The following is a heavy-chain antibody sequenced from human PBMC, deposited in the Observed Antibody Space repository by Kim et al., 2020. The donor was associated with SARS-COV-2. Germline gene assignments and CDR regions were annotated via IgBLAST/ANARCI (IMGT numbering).Heavy chain of an antibody. Sequence: SRVTISVDTSKNQFSLKLSSVTAADTAVYYCARSRYYYDSSGYLAEYFQHWGQGTLVTVSS. J-gene: IGHJ1*01. D-gene: IGHD3-22*01. V-gene: IGHV4-30-2*04. CDR3: ARSRYYYDSSGYLAEYFQH.